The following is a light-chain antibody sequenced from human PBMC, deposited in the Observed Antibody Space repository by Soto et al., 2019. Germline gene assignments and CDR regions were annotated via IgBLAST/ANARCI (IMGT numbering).Light chain of an antibody. CDR2: LGS. CDR1: QSLLHSNGYNY. V-gene: IGKV2-28*01. CDR3: MQALQTPK. J-gene: IGKJ1*01. Sequence: DIVMTQSPLSLPVTPGEPASISCRSSQSLLHSNGYNYLDWYLQKPGQSPQVLIYLGSNRASGXPXXFSGSGSGTDFTLKISRVEAEDVGVYYCMQALQTPKFGQGTKVEIK.